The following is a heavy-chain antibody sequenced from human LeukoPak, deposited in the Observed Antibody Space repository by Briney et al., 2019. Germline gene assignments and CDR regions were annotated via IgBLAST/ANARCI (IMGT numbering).Heavy chain of an antibody. CDR1: GYSFSSYW. Sequence: GESLKISCKGSGYSFSSYWIVWVRQMPGKGLEWMGIIYPDDSDTKYSPSFQGQVTISADKSISTAYLQWSSLKASDTAMYYCARREMATMSVWGQGTLVTVSS. J-gene: IGHJ4*02. D-gene: IGHD5-24*01. CDR3: ARREMATMSV. CDR2: IYPDDSDT. V-gene: IGHV5-51*01.